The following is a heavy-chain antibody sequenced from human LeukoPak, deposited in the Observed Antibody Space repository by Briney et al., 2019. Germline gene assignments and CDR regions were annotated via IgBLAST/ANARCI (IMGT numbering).Heavy chain of an antibody. J-gene: IGHJ3*02. CDR1: GDRVSSNSAA. Sequence: SQTLSLTCAMSGDRVSSNSAAWNWIRQSPSRGFEWLGRTYYRSKWYNDYAVSVKSRITINPDKSKNQLSLKLNSVTPEGTAVYYCARDGIFEGYYYGSGTPWAFDIWGQGTMVTVSS. CDR2: TYYRSKWYN. D-gene: IGHD3-10*01. CDR3: ARDGIFEGYYYGSGTPWAFDI. V-gene: IGHV6-1*01.